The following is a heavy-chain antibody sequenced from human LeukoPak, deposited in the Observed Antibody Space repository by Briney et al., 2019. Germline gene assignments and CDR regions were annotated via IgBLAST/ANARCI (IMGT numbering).Heavy chain of an antibody. CDR2: ISSSSRTT. D-gene: IGHD5-12*01. Sequence: PGGSLGLSCAASGFTFSSYSMNWVRQAPGKGLEWVSYISSSSRTTYYADSVKGRFTISRDNAKNSLYLQMNSLRAEDTAVYYCAREDSGYGYAFDIWGQGTMVAVSS. CDR1: GFTFSSYS. V-gene: IGHV3-48*01. CDR3: AREDSGYGYAFDI. J-gene: IGHJ3*02.